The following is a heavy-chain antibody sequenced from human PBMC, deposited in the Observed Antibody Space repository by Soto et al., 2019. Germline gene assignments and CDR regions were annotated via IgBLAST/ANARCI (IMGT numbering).Heavy chain of an antibody. CDR2: INHSGST. CDR1: GGSFGGYY. J-gene: IGHJ5*02. V-gene: IGHV4-34*01. CDR3: AKAPSKFGCSGGSCYSRWFNWFDP. D-gene: IGHD2-15*01. Sequence: SETLSLTCAVYGGSFGGYYWIWIRQPPGKGLEWIGEINHSGSTNYNPSLKSRVTISVDTSKNQFSLKLSSVTAADTAVYYCAKAPSKFGCSGGSCYSRWFNWFDPWGQGTLVTVSS.